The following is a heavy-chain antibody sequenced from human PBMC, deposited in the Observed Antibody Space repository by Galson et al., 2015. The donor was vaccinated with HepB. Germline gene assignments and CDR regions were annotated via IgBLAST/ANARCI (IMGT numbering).Heavy chain of an antibody. CDR3: ARDRVGATRLYNWFDP. CDR1: GYTFTSYA. Sequence: SVKVSCKASGYTFTSYAMNWVRQAPGQGLEWMGWINTNTGNPTYAQGFTGRFVFSLDTSVSTAYLQISSLKAEDTAVYYCARDRVGATRLYNWFDPWGQGTLVTVSS. CDR2: INTNTGNP. J-gene: IGHJ5*02. D-gene: IGHD1-26*01. V-gene: IGHV7-4-1*02.